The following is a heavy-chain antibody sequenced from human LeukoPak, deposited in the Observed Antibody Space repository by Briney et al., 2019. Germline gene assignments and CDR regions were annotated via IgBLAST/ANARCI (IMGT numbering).Heavy chain of an antibody. Sequence: GGSLRHSCAPSGFTFSNHAMTWVRQAPGKGLEWVSEITGSGSSTYYADSVKGRFTISRDNSKNTMFLQMNSVRAEDTATYYCAREWFDFDYWGQGILVTVSS. CDR3: AREWFDFDY. V-gene: IGHV3-23*01. CDR2: ITGSGSST. CDR1: GFTFSNHA. J-gene: IGHJ4*02. D-gene: IGHD3-22*01.